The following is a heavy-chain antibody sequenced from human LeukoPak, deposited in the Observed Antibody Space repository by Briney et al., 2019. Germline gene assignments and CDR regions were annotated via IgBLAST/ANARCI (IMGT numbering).Heavy chain of an antibody. CDR1: GFIFNKHA. D-gene: IGHD2-2*01. CDR2: LSGSGGST. V-gene: IGHV3-23*01. CDR3: ARGIVPAAFDY. Sequence: GGSLRLSCAASGFIFNKHAMSWVRQAPGKGLEWVSGLSGSGGSTDYADSVKGRFTISRDNAKNALYLQVNSLRAEDTAVYYCARGIVPAAFDYWGQGTLVTVSS. J-gene: IGHJ4*02.